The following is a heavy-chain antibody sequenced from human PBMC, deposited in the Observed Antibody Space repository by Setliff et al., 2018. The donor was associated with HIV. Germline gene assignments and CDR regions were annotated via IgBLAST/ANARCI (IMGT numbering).Heavy chain of an antibody. Sequence: SETLSLTCTVSGGSISSSSHYWGWIRQPPGKGLEWVGSIYYSGSTYHNPSLKSRVTISLDTSKNQLSLKLSSVTAADTAVYYCASYYRVSGWYQEASWFFDLWGRGTLVTVSS. J-gene: IGHJ2*01. D-gene: IGHD6-19*01. CDR3: ASYYRVSGWYQEASWFFDL. CDR1: GGSISSSSHY. CDR2: IYYSGST. V-gene: IGHV4-39*01.